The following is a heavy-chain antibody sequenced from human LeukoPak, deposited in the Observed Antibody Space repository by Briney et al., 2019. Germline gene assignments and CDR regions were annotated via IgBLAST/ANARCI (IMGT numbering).Heavy chain of an antibody. CDR3: ARSLGIAVAAS. V-gene: IGHV3-74*01. J-gene: IGHJ4*02. Sequence: GGSLRLSCAASGFTFSSYWMHWVRQAPGKGLVWVPRINSDESSTSYADSVKGRFTISRDNAKNTLYLQMNSLRAEDTAVYYCARSLGIAVAASWGQGTLVTVSS. D-gene: IGHD6-19*01. CDR1: GFTFSSYW. CDR2: INSDESST.